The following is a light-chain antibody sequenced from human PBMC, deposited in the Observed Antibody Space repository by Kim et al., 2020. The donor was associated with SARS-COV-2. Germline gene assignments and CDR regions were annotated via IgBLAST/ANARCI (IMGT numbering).Light chain of an antibody. CDR1: QSLNNNY. V-gene: IGKV3-20*01. CDR3: QYYGRSLYT. Sequence: EIVLTQSPGTLSSSPGESATLSCRASQSLNNNYLAWYQQKPGQAPRLLIYGVSNRATAIPDRFSGSGSGTDFTLTINRLEPEDFVVYYCQYYGRSLYTFGPGTKLEI. J-gene: IGKJ2*01. CDR2: GVS.